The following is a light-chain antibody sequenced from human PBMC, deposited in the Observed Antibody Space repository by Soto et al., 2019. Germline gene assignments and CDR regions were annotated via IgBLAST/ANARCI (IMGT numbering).Light chain of an antibody. Sequence: DVPMTQSPSSLSASVGDRVIITCRASQGISNYLVWYQHKPGSAPKVLIYAATTLQSGVPSRFSGSGSGTDFILTISSLQPEDVATYYCQKYNSAPWTFGQGTKVEIK. CDR1: QGISNY. CDR3: QKYNSAPWT. J-gene: IGKJ1*01. CDR2: AAT. V-gene: IGKV1-27*01.